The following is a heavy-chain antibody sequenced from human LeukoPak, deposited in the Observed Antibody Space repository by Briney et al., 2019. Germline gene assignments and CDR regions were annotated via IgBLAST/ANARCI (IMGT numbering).Heavy chain of an antibody. Sequence: SETLSLTCTVSGGSISSYYWSWIRQPPGKGLEWIGYIYYSGSTSYNPSLKSRVTISVDTSKNQFSLKLSSVTAADTAVYYCARSWFSWFDPWGQGTLVTVSS. CDR1: GGSISSYY. V-gene: IGHV4-59*01. CDR2: IYYSGST. CDR3: ARSWFSWFDP. J-gene: IGHJ5*02. D-gene: IGHD6-13*01.